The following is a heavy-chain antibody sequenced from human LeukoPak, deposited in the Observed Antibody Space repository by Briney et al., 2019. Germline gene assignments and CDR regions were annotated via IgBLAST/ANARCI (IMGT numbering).Heavy chain of an antibody. D-gene: IGHD1-26*01. CDR2: IYSSGST. V-gene: IGHV4-39*01. CDR1: GVSISSSSYY. Sequence: PSETLSLTCNVSGVSISSSSYYWGWIRQPPGKGLEWIGSIYSSGSTYYNSSLKSRVTISIDTSKNQVSLKMSSVTAADTAVYYCARTGGSFYLYYYMDVWGKGTAVTVSS. J-gene: IGHJ6*03. CDR3: ARTGGSFYLYYYMDV.